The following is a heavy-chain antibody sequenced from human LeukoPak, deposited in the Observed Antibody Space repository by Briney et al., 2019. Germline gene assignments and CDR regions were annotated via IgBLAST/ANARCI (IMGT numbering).Heavy chain of an antibody. CDR2: IIPIFGTA. Sequence: GASVEVSCKASGGTFSSYAISWVRQAPGQGLEWMGRIIPIFGTANYAQKFQGRVTITADESTSTAYMELSSLRSEDTAVYYCARTIRDFWSGYSNWFDPWGQGTLVTVSS. CDR1: GGTFSSYA. CDR3: ARTIRDFWSGYSNWFDP. J-gene: IGHJ5*02. D-gene: IGHD3-3*01. V-gene: IGHV1-69*13.